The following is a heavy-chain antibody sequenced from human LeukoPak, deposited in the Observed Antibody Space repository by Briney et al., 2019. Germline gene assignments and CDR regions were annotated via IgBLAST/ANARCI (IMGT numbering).Heavy chain of an antibody. V-gene: IGHV5-51*01. D-gene: IGHD2-8*01. J-gene: IGHJ4*02. CDR2: IYPDDSRT. CDR3: ARLDFLYGASPNYFDY. CDR1: GYNFPKSW. Sequence: KFGESLKISCKGSGYNFPKSWIGWVRQMPGKGLEWMAIIYPDDSRTKYSPSFQGQVTISADRSINTAYLQWSSLRASDTAMYYCARLDFLYGASPNYFDYWAQGTLVTVSS.